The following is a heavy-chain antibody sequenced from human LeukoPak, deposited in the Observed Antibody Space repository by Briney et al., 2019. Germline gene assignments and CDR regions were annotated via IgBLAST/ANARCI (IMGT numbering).Heavy chain of an antibody. Sequence: SETLSLTCAVYAGSFSGYYWSWIRQPPGKGLEWIGEINHSGSTNYNPSLKSRVTISVDTSKNQFSLKLSSVTAADTAVYYCAIYGDYDAFDIWGQGTMVTVSS. J-gene: IGHJ3*02. CDR1: AGSFSGYY. D-gene: IGHD4-17*01. CDR3: AIYGDYDAFDI. V-gene: IGHV4-34*01. CDR2: INHSGST.